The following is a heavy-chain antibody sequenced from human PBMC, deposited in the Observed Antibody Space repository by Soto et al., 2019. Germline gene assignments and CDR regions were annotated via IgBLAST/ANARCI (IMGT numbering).Heavy chain of an antibody. CDR3: ARDGVAVAGRFQH. D-gene: IGHD6-19*01. CDR1: GYSFTSYG. CDR2: ISAYNGNT. J-gene: IGHJ1*01. V-gene: IGHV1-18*01. Sequence: ASVKVSCKASGYSFTSYGISWVRQAPGQGLEWVGWISAYNGNTNSAQKLQSRVTMTTSTSRSPAYMELRSLRSDDTAVYYCARDGVAVAGRFQHWGQGTLVTVSS.